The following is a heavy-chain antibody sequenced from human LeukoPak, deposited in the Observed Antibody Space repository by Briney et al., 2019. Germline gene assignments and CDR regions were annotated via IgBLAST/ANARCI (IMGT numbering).Heavy chain of an antibody. V-gene: IGHV3-23*01. CDR3: AKGGGYYDSSGYYGYY. J-gene: IGHJ4*02. D-gene: IGHD3-22*01. CDR1: GFTFSTYA. CDR2: ISGSGDST. Sequence: GGSLRLSCAASGFTFSTYAVNWVRQAPGKGLEWVSTISGSGDSTYYADSVKGRFTISRDNSKDTLYLQMNSLRAEDTAVYYCAKGGGYYDSSGYYGYYWGQGTLVTVSS.